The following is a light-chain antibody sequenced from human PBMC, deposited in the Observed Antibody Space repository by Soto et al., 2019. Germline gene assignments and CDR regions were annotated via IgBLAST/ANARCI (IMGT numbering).Light chain of an antibody. CDR3: SSFAGGNNLL. V-gene: IGLV2-8*01. J-gene: IGLJ2*01. CDR1: SSDVGGYNF. Sequence: QSALTQPPFASGSPGQSVTISYTGTSSDVGGYNFVSWYQQHPGKAPKLLIYEVSKRPSGVPDRFSGSKSDNTASLTVSGLQAEDEADYYCSSFAGGNNLLFGGGTKLTVL. CDR2: EVS.